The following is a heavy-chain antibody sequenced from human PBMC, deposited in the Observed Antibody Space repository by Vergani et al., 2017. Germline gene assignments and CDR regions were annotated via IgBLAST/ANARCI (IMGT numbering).Heavy chain of an antibody. CDR1: GYSITNYW. CDR3: ASGGHGSENGGALQL. D-gene: IGHD3-10*01. CDR2: IYAGDSDV. Sequence: EVQLVQSGAEVKKPGESLKISCQGSGYSITNYWIAWVRQRPEKGLEWMGIIYAGDSDVRYSPSFQGQVTMSVDKSLSTAYLQWSSLKASDTATYFCASGGHGSENGGALQLWGQGTNITVSS. V-gene: IGHV5-51*03. J-gene: IGHJ3*01.